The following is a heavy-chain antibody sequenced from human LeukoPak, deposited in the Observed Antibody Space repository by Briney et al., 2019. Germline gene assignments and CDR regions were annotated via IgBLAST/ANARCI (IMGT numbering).Heavy chain of an antibody. J-gene: IGHJ3*02. V-gene: IGHV5-51*01. CDR3: ARASYDSSGYYHGAFDI. D-gene: IGHD3-22*01. CDR1: GYSFTSYW. CDR2: IYPGDSDT. Sequence: GESLKISCKGSGYSFTSYWIGWVRQMPGKGLEWMGIIYPGDSDTRYSPSFQGQVTISADKSISTAYLQWSSLKASDTAMYYCARASYDSSGYYHGAFDIWGQGTMVTVSS.